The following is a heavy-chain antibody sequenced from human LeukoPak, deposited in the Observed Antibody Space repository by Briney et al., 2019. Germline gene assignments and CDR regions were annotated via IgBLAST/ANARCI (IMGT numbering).Heavy chain of an antibody. Sequence: PSETLSLTCTVSGGSISGYYWSWIRQPPGKGLEWIGYIYYSGSTNYNPSLKSRVTISVDTSKNQFSLKLSSVTAADTAVYYCARVRGWLQFRYYYYGMDVWGQGTTVTVSS. J-gene: IGHJ6*02. CDR3: ARVRGWLQFRYYYYGMDV. CDR2: IYYSGST. CDR1: GGSISGYY. V-gene: IGHV4-59*01. D-gene: IGHD5-24*01.